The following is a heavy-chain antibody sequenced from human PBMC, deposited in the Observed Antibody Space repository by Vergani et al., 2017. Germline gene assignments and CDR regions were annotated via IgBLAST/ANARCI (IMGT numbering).Heavy chain of an antibody. Sequence: VQLVESGGGLVKPGGSLRLSCAASGFTFSSYSMNWVRQAPGKGLEWVSSISSSSSYIYYADSVKGRFTISRDNAKNSLYLQMNSLRAEDTAVYYCARDCSSTSCSDYYYYYGMDVWGQGTTVTVSS. CDR1: GFTFSSYS. CDR2: ISSSSSYI. J-gene: IGHJ6*02. CDR3: ARDCSSTSCSDYYYYYGMDV. V-gene: IGHV3-21*01. D-gene: IGHD2-2*01.